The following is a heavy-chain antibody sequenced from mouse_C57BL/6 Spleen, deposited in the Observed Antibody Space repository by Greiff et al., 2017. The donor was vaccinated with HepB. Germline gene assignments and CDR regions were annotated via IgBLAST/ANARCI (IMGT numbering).Heavy chain of an antibody. CDR1: GYTFNGYW. V-gene: IGHV1-9*01. J-gene: IGHJ3*01. Sequence: QVQLQQSGAELMKPGASVKLSCKATGYTFNGYWIEWVKQRPGHGLEWIGEILPGSGSTNYNEKFKGKATFPADTSSNTAYMQLSSLTTEDSAIYYCARDDYDWRAWFAYWGQGTLVTVSA. CDR2: ILPGSGST. D-gene: IGHD2-4*01. CDR3: ARDDYDWRAWFAY.